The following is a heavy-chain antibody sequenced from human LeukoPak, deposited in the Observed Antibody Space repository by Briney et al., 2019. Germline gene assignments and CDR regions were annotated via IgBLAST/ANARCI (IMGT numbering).Heavy chain of an antibody. V-gene: IGHV3-7*03. CDR1: GFTFSSYW. J-gene: IGHJ4*02. CDR2: IKLDGSEK. CDR3: AKVFPVVEN. Sequence: GGSLRLSCAASGFTFSSYWMSWVRQAPGKGLEWVANIKLDGSEKYYVDSVKGRFTISRDNAKKSLYLQMNSLTAEDTAVYYWAKVFPVVENWGQGTLVTVPS. D-gene: IGHD4-23*01.